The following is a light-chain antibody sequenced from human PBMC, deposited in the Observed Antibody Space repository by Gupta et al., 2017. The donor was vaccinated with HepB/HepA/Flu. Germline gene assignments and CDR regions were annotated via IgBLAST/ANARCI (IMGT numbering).Light chain of an antibody. Sequence: QSALTQPRSVSGSPGQSVTISCTGTSSDVGGYNYVSWYQQHPGKAPKFMIYDVTKRPSGVPDRFSGSKSGNTASLTISGLQAEDEANYHCCSYAGSHSWVFGGGTKVTVL. CDR1: SSDVGGYNY. CDR3: CSYAGSHSWV. J-gene: IGLJ2*01. CDR2: DVT. V-gene: IGLV2-11*01.